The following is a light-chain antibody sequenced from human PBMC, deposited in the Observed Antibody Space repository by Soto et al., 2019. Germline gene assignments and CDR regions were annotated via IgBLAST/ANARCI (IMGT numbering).Light chain of an antibody. CDR1: SSDVGGYNY. CDR3: SSHTSSSTDV. V-gene: IGLV2-14*01. Sequence: QSALTQPASVTGSPGQSITISCTGTSSDVGGYNYVSWYQQHPGKAPKLMIYEVSRRPSGVSDRFSGSKSGNTASLTISGLQAEDEADYYCSSHTSSSTDVFGTGTKLTVL. CDR2: EVS. J-gene: IGLJ1*01.